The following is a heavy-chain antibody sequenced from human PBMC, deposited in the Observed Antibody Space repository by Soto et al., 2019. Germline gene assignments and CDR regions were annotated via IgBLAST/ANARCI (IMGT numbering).Heavy chain of an antibody. D-gene: IGHD3-10*01. J-gene: IGHJ4*02. CDR3: AKDKFFTMLRGVIGNVHDY. V-gene: IGHV3-23*01. CDR2: ISGSGGST. Sequence: AGSLRLSGAASGFTFSSYAMSWVRQAPGKGLEWVSAISGSGGSTYYADSVKGRFTISRDNSKNTLYLQMNSLRAEDTAVYYCAKDKFFTMLRGVIGNVHDYWGQGTLVTVSS. CDR1: GFTFSSYA.